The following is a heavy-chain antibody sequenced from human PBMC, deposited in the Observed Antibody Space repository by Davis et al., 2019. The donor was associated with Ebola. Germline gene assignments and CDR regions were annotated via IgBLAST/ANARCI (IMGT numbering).Heavy chain of an antibody. V-gene: IGHV3-7*01. Sequence: GGSLRLSCAASGFTFSTSWMSWVRLAPGKGLEWVADIKNDGFQKHYVDSVKGRFVISRDNDKDSLYLQMNSLRVEDTATYYCTRDIYGSGGDWFDPWGQGTLVTVSS. CDR3: TRDIYGSGGDWFDP. CDR2: IKNDGFQK. D-gene: IGHD3-10*01. J-gene: IGHJ5*02. CDR1: GFTFSTSW.